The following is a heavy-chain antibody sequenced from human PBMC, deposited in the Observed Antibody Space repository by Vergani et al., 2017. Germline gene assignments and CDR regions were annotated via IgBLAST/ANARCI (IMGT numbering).Heavy chain of an antibody. D-gene: IGHD5-12*01. J-gene: IGHJ6*03. CDR3: AKHGGYSCYGPHPSDPPYYYYYMDV. CDR1: GFTFSSYA. Sequence: EVQLLESGGGLVQPGGSLRLSCAASGFTFSSYAMSWVRQAPGKGLEWVSAISGSGGSTYYADSVKGRFTISRDNSKNTLYLQMNSLRAEDTAVYYCAKHGGYSCYGPHPSDPPYYYYYMDVWGKGTTVTVSS. CDR2: ISGSGGST. V-gene: IGHV3-23*01.